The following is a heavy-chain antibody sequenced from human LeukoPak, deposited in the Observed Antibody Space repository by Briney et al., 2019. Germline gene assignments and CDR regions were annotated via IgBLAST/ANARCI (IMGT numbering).Heavy chain of an antibody. D-gene: IGHD4-17*01. CDR3: AKGPTPSTKYNWFDP. CDR2: IYSGGST. Sequence: PGGSLRLSCAASGFTVSSNYMSWVRQAPGKGLEWVSVIYSGGSTYYADSVKGRFTISRDNSKNTLYLQMNSLRAEDTAVYYCAKGPTPSTKYNWFDPWGQGTLVTVSS. CDR1: GFTVSSNY. J-gene: IGHJ5*02. V-gene: IGHV3-53*01.